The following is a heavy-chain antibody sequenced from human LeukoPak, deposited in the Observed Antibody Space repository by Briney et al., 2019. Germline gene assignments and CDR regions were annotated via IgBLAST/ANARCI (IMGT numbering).Heavy chain of an antibody. D-gene: IGHD4-17*01. CDR1: GYTFTGYY. CDR3: ARVTDDYGDYYYGMDV. Sequence: ASVKVSCKASGYTFTGYYMHWVRQAPGQGLEWMGWINPNSAGTNYAQKFQGRVTMTRDTSISTAYMELSRLRSDDTAVYYCARVTDDYGDYYYGMDVWGQGTTVTVSS. CDR2: INPNSAGT. J-gene: IGHJ6*02. V-gene: IGHV1-2*02.